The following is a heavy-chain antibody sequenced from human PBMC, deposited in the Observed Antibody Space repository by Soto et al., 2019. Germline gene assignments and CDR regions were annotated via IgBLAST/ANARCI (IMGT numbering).Heavy chain of an antibody. CDR3: ARQIYDSDTGPNFQYYFDS. D-gene: IGHD3-22*01. V-gene: IGHV5-10-1*01. J-gene: IGHJ4*02. CDR2: IDPSDSQT. Sequence: XESLNISGKGSGCSFSGYWITWVRQKPGKGLEWMGRIDPSDSQTYYSPSFRGHVTISVTKSITTAFLQWSSLRASDTTMYYCARQIYDSDTGPNFQYYFDSWGQGTPVTVSS. CDR1: GCSFSGYW.